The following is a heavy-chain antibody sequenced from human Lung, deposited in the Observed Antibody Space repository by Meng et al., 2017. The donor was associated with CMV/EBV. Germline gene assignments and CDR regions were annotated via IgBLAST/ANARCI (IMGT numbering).Heavy chain of an antibody. Sequence: SGPTLVXPTETLTLTCTVSGFSLSNARMGVSWIRQPPGKALEWLAHIFSNDEKSYSTSLKSRLTISKDTSKSQVVLTMTNMDPVDTATYYCARGLADYDFWSGYYNYYGMDVWGQGTTVTVSS. D-gene: IGHD3-3*01. V-gene: IGHV2-26*01. CDR2: IFSNDEK. J-gene: IGHJ6*02. CDR3: ARGLADYDFWSGYYNYYGMDV. CDR1: GFSLSNARMG.